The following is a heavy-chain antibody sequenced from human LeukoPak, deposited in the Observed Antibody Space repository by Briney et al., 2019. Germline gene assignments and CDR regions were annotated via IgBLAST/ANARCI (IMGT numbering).Heavy chain of an antibody. CDR2: IYTSGST. V-gene: IGHV4-61*02. Sequence: PSETLSLTCTVSGCSISSGSYYWSWIRQPAGKGLEWIGRIYTSGSTNYNPSLKSRVTISVDTSKNQFSLKLSSVTAADTAVYYCARYSGSNTDFDYWGQGTLVTVSS. CDR3: ARYSGSNTDFDY. D-gene: IGHD1-26*01. J-gene: IGHJ4*02. CDR1: GCSISSGSYY.